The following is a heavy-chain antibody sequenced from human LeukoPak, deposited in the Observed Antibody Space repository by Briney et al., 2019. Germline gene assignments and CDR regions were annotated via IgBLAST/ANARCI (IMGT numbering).Heavy chain of an antibody. CDR1: GFTFNNAW. Sequence: GRSLRLSCAASGFTFNNAWMSWVRQAPGKGLEWVGRIKSKTDGGTTDYAAAVKGRFTNSRDHSKDTLYLQMNSLKTEDTAVYYCTAYRIAGAGTVDYWGQGTLVTVSS. CDR3: TAYRIAGAGTVDY. V-gene: IGHV3-15*01. D-gene: IGHD6-19*01. J-gene: IGHJ4*02. CDR2: IKSKTDGGTT.